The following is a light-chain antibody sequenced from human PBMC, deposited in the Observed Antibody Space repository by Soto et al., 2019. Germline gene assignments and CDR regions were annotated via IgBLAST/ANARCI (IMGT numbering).Light chain of an antibody. CDR2: SNS. CDR3: QSYDSSLSGYVV. Sequence: QSVLTQPPSVSGAPGQRVTISCTGSSSNIGAGYEVHWYQQLPGTAPNLLIYSNSNRPSGVPDRFSGSKSGTSASLAITGLLAEDEADYYCQSYDSSLSGYVVFGGGTKLTVL. V-gene: IGLV1-40*01. CDR1: SSNIGAGYE. J-gene: IGLJ2*01.